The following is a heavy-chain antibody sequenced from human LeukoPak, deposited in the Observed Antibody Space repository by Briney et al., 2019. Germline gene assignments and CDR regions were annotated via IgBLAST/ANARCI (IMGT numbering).Heavy chain of an antibody. D-gene: IGHD7-27*01. V-gene: IGHV4-39*02. J-gene: IGHJ4*02. CDR3: VAEVEAADSPLGHLNFDS. CDR2: ISSSGTT. Sequence: PSETLSLTCTVSGGSLSSGDYYWSWIRQPPGKGLEWVGTISSSGTTYYSPSLRSRLTISVDTSKNHFSLKLTSVTAADTAVYYCVAEVEAADSPLGHLNFDSWGQGILASVSS. CDR1: GGSLSSGDYY.